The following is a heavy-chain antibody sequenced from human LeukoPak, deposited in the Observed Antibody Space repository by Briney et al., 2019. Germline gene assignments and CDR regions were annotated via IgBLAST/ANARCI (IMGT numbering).Heavy chain of an antibody. CDR2: IYYSGST. CDR1: GGSISNYY. D-gene: IGHD3-3*01. Sequence: SETLSLTCTVSGGSISNYYWSWLRQPPGKGLEWIGYIYYSGSTNYNPSPKSRVTISVDTSKNHFSPKLSSVTAADTAVYYCAKGRVLRFLEWLLSDFDYWGQGTLVTVSS. V-gene: IGHV4-59*08. CDR3: AKGRVLRFLEWLLSDFDY. J-gene: IGHJ4*02.